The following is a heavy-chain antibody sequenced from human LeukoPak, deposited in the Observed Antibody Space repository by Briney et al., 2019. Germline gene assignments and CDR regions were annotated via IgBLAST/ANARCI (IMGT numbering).Heavy chain of an antibody. CDR3: ARGPVALPNDRLSLSFDF. CDR2: VKHDGDT. CDR1: GASFNTYY. J-gene: IGHJ5*01. D-gene: IGHD2-8*01. V-gene: IGHV4-34*01. Sequence: SETLSLTCAVYGASFNTYYWTWIRQSPDKGPEWIGEVKHDGDTNVNPSLRSRVVMSVDASKNQFSLKMTSVTAADTAIYFCARGPVALPNDRLSLSFDFWGQGTLVTVSS.